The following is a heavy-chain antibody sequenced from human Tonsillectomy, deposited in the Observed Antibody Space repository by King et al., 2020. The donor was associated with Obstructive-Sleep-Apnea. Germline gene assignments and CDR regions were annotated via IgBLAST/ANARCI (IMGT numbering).Heavy chain of an antibody. D-gene: IGHD3-22*01. J-gene: IGHJ4*02. CDR3: ATCVRDYFDSGGYCSFDY. CDR1: GYPFTTYE. V-gene: IGHV1-8*01. Sequence: QLVQSGAEVKKPGASVKVSCKASGYPFTTYEISWVRQTTGQGLEWMGWMNPDSGDTRFAQKFQGRVTMTRDTSPSTAYMELSSLRSEDTAVYYCATCVRDYFDSGGYCSFDYWGQGTLVAVSS. CDR2: MNPDSGDT.